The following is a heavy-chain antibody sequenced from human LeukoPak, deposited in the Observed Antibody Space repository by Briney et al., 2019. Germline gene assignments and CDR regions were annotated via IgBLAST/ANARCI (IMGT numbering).Heavy chain of an antibody. Sequence: GLEWVANIKQDGSEKYYVDSVKGRFTISRDNAKNSLYLQMNSLRAEDTAVYYCARAKPFDYWGQGTLVTVSS. CDR3: ARAKPFDY. CDR2: IKQDGSEK. V-gene: IGHV3-7*01. J-gene: IGHJ4*02.